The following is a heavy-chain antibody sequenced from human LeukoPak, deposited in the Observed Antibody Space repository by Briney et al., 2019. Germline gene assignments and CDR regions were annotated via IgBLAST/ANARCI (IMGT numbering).Heavy chain of an antibody. J-gene: IGHJ3*02. D-gene: IGHD3-3*01. CDR3: ARKRDQYYDFWSGYRDAFDI. Sequence: SETLSLTCTVSGGSVSSGSYYWSWIRQPPGKGLEWIGYIYYSGSTNYNPSLKSRVTISVDTSKNQFSLKLSSVTAADTAVYYCARKRDQYYDFWSGYRDAFDIWGQGTMVTVSS. CDR1: GGSVSSGSYY. V-gene: IGHV4-61*01. CDR2: IYYSGST.